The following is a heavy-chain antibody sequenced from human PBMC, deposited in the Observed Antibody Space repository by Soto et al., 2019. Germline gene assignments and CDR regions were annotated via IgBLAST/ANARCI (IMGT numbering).Heavy chain of an antibody. CDR3: AREKTSYGMDV. V-gene: IGHV1-8*01. J-gene: IGHJ6*02. CDR2: MNPNSGNT. Sequence: QVQLVQSGAEEKKHGASVMVSCKASGYTFTSFDFNWVRQATGQGLEWMGWMNPNSGNTGYAQKFQGRVTMTRNTSISTAYMELSSLRSEDTAVYYCAREKTSYGMDVWGQGTTVTVSS. CDR1: GYTFTSFD.